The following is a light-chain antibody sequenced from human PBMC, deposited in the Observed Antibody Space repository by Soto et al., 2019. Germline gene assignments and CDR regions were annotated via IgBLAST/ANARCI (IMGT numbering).Light chain of an antibody. CDR3: ATWDSSLSVVL. J-gene: IGLJ2*01. V-gene: IGLV1-51*01. CDR1: SSNVGNHY. CDR2: DDN. Sequence: QSVLTQPPSVSAAPGEKVTISCSGSSSNVGNHYVSWYQQFPRTAPKLLIYDDNKRPSGIPDRFSGSKSGTSATLGITGLQTGDEADYYCATWDSSLSVVLFGGGTKLTV.